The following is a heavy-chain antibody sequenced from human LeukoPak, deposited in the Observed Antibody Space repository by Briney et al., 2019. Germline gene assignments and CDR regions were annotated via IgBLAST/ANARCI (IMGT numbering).Heavy chain of an antibody. CDR3: ARGPFKHVDIVATISDAFDI. J-gene: IGHJ3*02. CDR1: GYTFTSYG. CDR2: ISAYNGNT. D-gene: IGHD5-12*01. V-gene: IGHV1-18*01. Sequence: ASVKASCKASGYTFTSYGISWVRQAPGQGLEWMGWISAYNGNTNYAQKLQGRVTMTTDTSTSTAYMELRSLRSDDTAVYYCARGPFKHVDIVATISDAFDIWGQGTMVTVSS.